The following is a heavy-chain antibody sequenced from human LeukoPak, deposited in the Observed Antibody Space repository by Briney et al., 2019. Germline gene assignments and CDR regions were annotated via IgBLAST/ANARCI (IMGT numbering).Heavy chain of an antibody. CDR3: ARLYSSGWLPYYYYGMDV. J-gene: IGHJ6*02. CDR2: MNPNSGNT. D-gene: IGHD6-19*01. Sequence: ASVKVSCKASGYTFTSYDINWARQATGQGLEWMGWMNPNSGNTGYAQKFQGRVTMTRNTSISTAYMELSSLRSEDTAVYYCARLYSSGWLPYYYYGMDVWGQGTTVTVSS. CDR1: GYTFTSYD. V-gene: IGHV1-8*01.